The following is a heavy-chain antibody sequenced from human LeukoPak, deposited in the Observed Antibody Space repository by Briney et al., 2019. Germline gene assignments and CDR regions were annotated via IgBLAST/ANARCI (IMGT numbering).Heavy chain of an antibody. D-gene: IGHD3-10*01. Sequence: PGGSLRLSCAASGFTFSSYSMNWVRQAPGKGLEWVSSISSSSYIHYADSVKGRFTISRDNAKNSLYLQMNSLRAEDTAVYYCAREWERITMPPDYWGQGTLVTVSS. V-gene: IGHV3-21*01. J-gene: IGHJ4*02. CDR2: ISSSSYI. CDR1: GFTFSSYS. CDR3: AREWERITMPPDY.